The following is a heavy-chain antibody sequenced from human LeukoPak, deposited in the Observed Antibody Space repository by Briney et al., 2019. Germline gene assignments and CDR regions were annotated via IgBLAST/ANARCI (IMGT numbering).Heavy chain of an antibody. V-gene: IGHV3-7*03. Sequence: GESLRLSCAASGFTFSSYMMTWVRQAPGKGLEWVANIKPDGGEKFYVDSVKGRFTISRDNSKNTLYLQMNSLRAEDTAAYYCAKDHTRGYSYGSIFDYWGQGTLVTVSS. J-gene: IGHJ4*02. CDR1: GFTFSSYM. CDR3: AKDHTRGYSYGSIFDY. CDR2: IKPDGGEK. D-gene: IGHD5-18*01.